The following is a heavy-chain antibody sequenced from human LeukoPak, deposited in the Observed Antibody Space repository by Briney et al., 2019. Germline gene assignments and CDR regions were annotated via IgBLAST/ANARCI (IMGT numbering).Heavy chain of an antibody. D-gene: IGHD6-19*01. CDR3: ARDLRSGWITTFDY. CDR1: GYTFTGYY. V-gene: IGHV1-2*02. CDR2: INPNSGGT. Sequence: ASVKVSCKASGYTFTGYYMHWVRQAPGQGLEWMGWINPNSGGTNYAQKFQGRVTMTRDTSISTAYMELSRLTSDDTAVYYCARDLRSGWITTFDYWGQGPLVTVSS. J-gene: IGHJ4*02.